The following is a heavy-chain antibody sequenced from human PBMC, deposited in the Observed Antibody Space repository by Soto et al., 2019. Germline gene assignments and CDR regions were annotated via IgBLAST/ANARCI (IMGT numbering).Heavy chain of an antibody. CDR1: GGSISSGDYY. D-gene: IGHD2-15*01. J-gene: IGHJ5*02. Sequence: SETLSLTCTVSGGSISSGDYYWSWIRQPPGKGLEWIGYIYYSGSTYYNPSLKSRVTISVDTSKNQFSLKLSSVTAADTAVYYCARYCSGGSCYHWFVPWGQGTLVTVSS. CDR3: ARYCSGGSCYHWFVP. CDR2: IYYSGST. V-gene: IGHV4-30-4*01.